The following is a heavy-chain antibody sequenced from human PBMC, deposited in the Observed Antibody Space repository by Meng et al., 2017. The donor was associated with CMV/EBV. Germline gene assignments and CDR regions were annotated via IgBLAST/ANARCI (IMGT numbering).Heavy chain of an antibody. Sequence: GESLKISCAASGFTFSSYGMHWVRQAPGKGLEWVAFIRYDGSNKYYADSVKGRFTISRDNSKNTLYLQMNSLRAEDTAVYYCAKAQAHSSSWYPRSLDLAEYFQQLGQGTLATVSS. CDR1: GFTFSSYG. V-gene: IGHV3-30*02. CDR2: IRYDGSNK. D-gene: IGHD6-13*01. CDR3: AKAQAHSSSWYPRSLDLAEYFQQ. J-gene: IGHJ1*01.